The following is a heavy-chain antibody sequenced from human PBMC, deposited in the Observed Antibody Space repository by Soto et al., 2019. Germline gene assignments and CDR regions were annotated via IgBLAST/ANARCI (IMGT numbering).Heavy chain of an antibody. V-gene: IGHV3-15*01. CDR1: GFTFSNAW. D-gene: IGHD6-19*01. CDR2: IKSKTDGGTT. J-gene: IGHJ4*02. Sequence: GESLKISCAASGFTFSNAWMSWVRQAPGKGLEWVGRIKSKTDGGTTDYAAPVKGRFTISRDDSKNTLYLQMNSLKTEDTAVYYCTEAEGWYYFDYWGQGTLVTVSS. CDR3: TEAEGWYYFDY.